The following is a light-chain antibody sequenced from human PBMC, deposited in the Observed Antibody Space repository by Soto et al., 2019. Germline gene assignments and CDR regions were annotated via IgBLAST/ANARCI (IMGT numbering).Light chain of an antibody. CDR3: QQYNNWTS. CDR2: DVS. CDR1: QNISNY. J-gene: IGKJ1*01. V-gene: IGKV3-11*01. Sequence: VFAQSTATLSLSRGKRATLSCRASQNISNYLIWYQQKSGQAPRLLIYDVSNRATGIQARFSGSGSGTDFTLTISSLEPEDFEVYYCQQYNNWTSFGHGTTVDIK.